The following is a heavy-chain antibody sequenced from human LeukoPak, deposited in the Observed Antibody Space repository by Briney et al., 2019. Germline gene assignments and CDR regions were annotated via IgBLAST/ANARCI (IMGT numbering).Heavy chain of an antibody. D-gene: IGHD6-19*01. CDR2: IIPIFGTA. J-gene: IGHJ4*02. CDR1: GGTFSSYA. Sequence: ASVKVSCKASGGTFSSYAISWVRQAPGQGLEWMGGIIPIFGTANYAQKFQGRVTITADESTSTAYMELSSLRSEDTAVYYCATWWSQSYSSGWLDYWGQGTLVTVSS. V-gene: IGHV1-69*13. CDR3: ATWWSQSYSSGWLDY.